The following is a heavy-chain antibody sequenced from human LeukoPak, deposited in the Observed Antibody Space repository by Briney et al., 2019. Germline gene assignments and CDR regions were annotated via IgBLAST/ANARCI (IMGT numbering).Heavy chain of an antibody. Sequence: ASVKVSCKASGYTFTSYYMHWVRQAPGQGLEWMGIINPSGGSTSYAQKFQGRVTMTRDTSTSTVYMELSSLRAEDTAVYYCARDVNRMVVTKGLDYWGQGTLVTVSS. CDR1: GYTFTSYY. D-gene: IGHD2-21*02. V-gene: IGHV1-46*01. J-gene: IGHJ4*02. CDR3: ARDVNRMVVTKGLDY. CDR2: INPSGGST.